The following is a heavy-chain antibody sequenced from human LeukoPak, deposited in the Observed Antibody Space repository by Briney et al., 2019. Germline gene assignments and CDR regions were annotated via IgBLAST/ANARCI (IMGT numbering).Heavy chain of an antibody. CDR1: GGSISSYY. V-gene: IGHV4-59*08. CDR2: IYYSGST. CDR3: ARVYYGSGSSFRNAFDI. J-gene: IGHJ3*02. D-gene: IGHD3-10*01. Sequence: PSETLSLTCTVSGGSISSYYWSWIRQPPGKGLEWIGYIYYSGSTYYNPSLKSRVTISVDTSKNQFSLRLSSVTAADTAVYYCARVYYGSGSSFRNAFDIWGQGTMVTVSS.